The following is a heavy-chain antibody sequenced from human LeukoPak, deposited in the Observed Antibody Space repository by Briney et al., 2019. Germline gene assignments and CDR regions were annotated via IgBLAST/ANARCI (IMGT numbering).Heavy chain of an antibody. CDR3: ARDLNELGTGGYYFDY. D-gene: IGHD7-27*01. Sequence: PGGSLRLSCAASGFTFSSYSMKWVRQAPGKGRGGVSSIRSSSSYISYADSVKSRFTISRDNAKNSLYLQMNSLRAEGTAVYYCARDLNELGTGGYYFDYWGQGTLVTVSS. CDR1: GFTFSSYS. CDR2: IRSSSSYI. V-gene: IGHV3-21*01. J-gene: IGHJ4*02.